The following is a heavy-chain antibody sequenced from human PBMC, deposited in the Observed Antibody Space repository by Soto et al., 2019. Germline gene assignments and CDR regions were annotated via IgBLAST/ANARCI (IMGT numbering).Heavy chain of an antibody. J-gene: IGHJ4*02. Sequence: SETLSLTCTVSGGSISSYYWSWIRQPPGKGLEWIGYIYYSGSTNYNPSLKSRVTISVDTSKNQFSLKLSSVTAADTAVYYCARRKGWFGEVFDYWGPGTLLTV. CDR1: GGSISSYY. CDR3: ARRKGWFGEVFDY. D-gene: IGHD3-10*01. V-gene: IGHV4-59*01. CDR2: IYYSGST.